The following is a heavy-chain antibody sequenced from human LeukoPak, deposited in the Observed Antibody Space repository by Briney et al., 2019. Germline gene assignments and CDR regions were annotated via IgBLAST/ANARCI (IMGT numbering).Heavy chain of an antibody. V-gene: IGHV1-18*01. CDR3: ASGYGDYVNPDY. Sequence: ASVKVSCKASGYTFTSYGISWVRQAPGQGLEWMGWISTYNGHTNYARKLQGRVTMTTDTSTSTAYMELRSLRSDDTAVYYCASGYGDYVNPDYWGQGTLVTVSS. CDR2: ISTYNGHT. J-gene: IGHJ4*02. D-gene: IGHD4-17*01. CDR1: GYTFTSYG.